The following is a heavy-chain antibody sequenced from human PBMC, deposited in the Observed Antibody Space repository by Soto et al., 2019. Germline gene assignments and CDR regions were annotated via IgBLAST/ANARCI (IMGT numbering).Heavy chain of an antibody. V-gene: IGHV3-21*01. J-gene: IGHJ4*02. CDR1: GFTFSSYS. CDR2: ISSSSSYI. Sequence: CAASGFTFSSYSMNWVRQAPGKGLEWVSSISSSSSYIYYADSVKGRFTISRDNAKNSLYLQMNSLRAEDTAVYYCARVSVVPAATNDYWGQGTLVTVSS. CDR3: ARVSVVPAATNDY. D-gene: IGHD2-2*01.